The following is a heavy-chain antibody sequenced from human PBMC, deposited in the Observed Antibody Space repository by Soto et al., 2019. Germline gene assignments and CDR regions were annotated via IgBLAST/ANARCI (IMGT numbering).Heavy chain of an antibody. D-gene: IGHD3-16*01. CDR1: GFTFSSYG. V-gene: IGHV3-33*01. J-gene: IGHJ2*01. CDR3: ARDPLGPPTSSWYFDL. CDR2: IWYDGSNK. Sequence: QVQLVESGGGVVQPGRSLRLSCAASGFTFSSYGMHWVRQAPGKGLEWVAVIWYDGSNKYYADSVKGRFTISRDNSKNTLYLQMNSLRDEDTAVYYCARDPLGPPTSSWYFDLWGRGTLVTVSS.